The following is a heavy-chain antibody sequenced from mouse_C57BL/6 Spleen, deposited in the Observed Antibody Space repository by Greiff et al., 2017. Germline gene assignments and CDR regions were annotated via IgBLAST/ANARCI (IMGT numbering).Heavy chain of an antibody. J-gene: IGHJ4*01. Sequence: EVKLMESGPELVKPGASVKISCKASGYSFTDYNMNWVKQSNGKSLEWIGVINPNYGTTSYNQKFKGKATLTVDQSSSTAYMQLNSLTSEDSAVYYCAKIYYYGMGAMDYWGQGASVTVSS. CDR3: AKIYYYGMGAMDY. CDR2: INPNYGTT. CDR1: GYSFTDYN. V-gene: IGHV1-39*01. D-gene: IGHD1-1*01.